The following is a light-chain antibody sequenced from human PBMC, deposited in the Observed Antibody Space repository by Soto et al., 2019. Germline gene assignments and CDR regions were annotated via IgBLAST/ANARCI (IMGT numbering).Light chain of an antibody. CDR1: QSVGSS. Sequence: EIMMTQSPATLSLSPGERATLSCRACQSVGSSLAWYQQRPGQAPRLLIYSASTRTTGIRARFSGTGSGTEFTLNISSLESEDFAVYYCQQHHKWPRTFGPGTRVEIK. J-gene: IGKJ1*01. CDR2: SAS. CDR3: QQHHKWPRT. V-gene: IGKV3-15*01.